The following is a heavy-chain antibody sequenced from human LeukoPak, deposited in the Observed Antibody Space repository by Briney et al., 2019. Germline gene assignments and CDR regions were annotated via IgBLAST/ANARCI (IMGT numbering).Heavy chain of an antibody. J-gene: IGHJ6*04. D-gene: IGHD2-2*01. CDR2: INHSGST. V-gene: IGHV4-34*01. CDR3: ARAPLRDIVVVPAARAGMDV. Sequence: PSETLSLTCAVYGGSFSGYYWSWIRQPPGKGREWIGEINHSGSTNYNPSLKSRVTISVDTSKNQFSLKLSSVTAADTAVYYCARAPLRDIVVVPAARAGMDVWGKGTTVTVSS. CDR1: GGSFSGYY.